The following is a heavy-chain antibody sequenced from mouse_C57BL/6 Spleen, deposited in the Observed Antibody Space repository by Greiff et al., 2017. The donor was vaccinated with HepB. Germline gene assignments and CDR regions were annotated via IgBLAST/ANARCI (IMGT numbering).Heavy chain of an antibody. CDR2: ISYSGST. J-gene: IGHJ4*01. V-gene: IGHV3-8*01. CDR3: ARSGGTGPYAMDY. D-gene: IGHD3-3*01. Sequence: DVKLVESGPGLAKPSQTLSLTCSVTGYSITSDYWNWIRKFPGNKLEYMGYISYSGSTYYNPSLKSRISITRDTSKNQYYLQLNSVTTEDTATYYCARSGGTGPYAMDYWGQGTSVTVSS. CDR1: GYSITSDY.